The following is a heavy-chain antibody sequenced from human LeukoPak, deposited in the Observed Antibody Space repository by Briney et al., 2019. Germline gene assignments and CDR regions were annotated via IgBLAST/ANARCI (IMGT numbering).Heavy chain of an antibody. J-gene: IGHJ4*02. CDR1: GDSVSSDNAA. Sequence: SQTLSLTCAISGDSVSSDNAAWNWVRQSPSRGLEWLGRTYYRSKWYSDYALSVKTRVIINADTSQNQFSLHLKSVTPEDTAVYYCARDQVFISAYFDWGQGIPVTVSS. D-gene: IGHD4/OR15-4a*01. CDR2: TYYRSKWYS. V-gene: IGHV6-1*01. CDR3: ARDQVFISAYFD.